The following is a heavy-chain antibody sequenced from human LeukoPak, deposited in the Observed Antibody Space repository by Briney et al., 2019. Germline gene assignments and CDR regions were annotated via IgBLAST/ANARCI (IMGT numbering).Heavy chain of an antibody. V-gene: IGHV4-39*01. CDR1: GGYISTSNYY. CDR3: ARQEFDSGIAVAGLFDY. J-gene: IGHJ4*02. CDR2: IYYSGST. D-gene: IGHD6-19*01. Sequence: KPSETLSLTCTVSGGYISTSNYYWGWIRQPPGKGLEWIGRIYYSGSTYYNPSLKSRVTISVDTSKSQFSLKLSSVTAADTAVYYCARQEFDSGIAVAGLFDYWGQGTLVSVSS.